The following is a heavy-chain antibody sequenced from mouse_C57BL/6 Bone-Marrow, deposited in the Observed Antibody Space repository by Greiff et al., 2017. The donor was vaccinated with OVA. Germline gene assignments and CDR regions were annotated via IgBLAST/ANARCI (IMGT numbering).Heavy chain of an antibody. CDR3: ARHDGYSYFDV. D-gene: IGHD2-3*01. CDR2: ISNGGGST. V-gene: IGHV5-12*01. J-gene: IGHJ1*03. CDR1: GFTFSDYY. Sequence: EVKLVESGGGLVQPGGSLKLSCAASGFTFSDYYMYWVRQTPEKRLEWVAYISNGGGSTYYPDTVKGRFTISRDNAKNTLYLQMSRLKSEDTAMYYCARHDGYSYFDVWGTGTTVTVSS.